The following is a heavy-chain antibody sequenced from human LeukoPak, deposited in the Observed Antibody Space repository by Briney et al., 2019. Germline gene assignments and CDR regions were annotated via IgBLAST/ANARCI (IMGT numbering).Heavy chain of an antibody. V-gene: IGHV1-8*01. J-gene: IGHJ6*02. Sequence: ASVKVSCKASGYTFTSYDINWVRQATGQGLEWMGWMNPNSGNTGYAQKFQGRVTMTRNTSISTAYMELSSLRSEDTAVYYCASFSIAAAGIYYYGMDVWGQGTTVTVSS. CDR1: GYTFTSYD. CDR3: ASFSIAAAGIYYYGMDV. CDR2: MNPNSGNT. D-gene: IGHD6-13*01.